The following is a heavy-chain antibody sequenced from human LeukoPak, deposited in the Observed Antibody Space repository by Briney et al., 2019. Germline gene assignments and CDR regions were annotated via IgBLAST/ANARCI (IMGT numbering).Heavy chain of an antibody. V-gene: IGHV3-21*04. D-gene: IGHD5-24*01. CDR2: ISSSSSYI. CDR3: ARGRTLDGYNYYRYYGMDV. CDR1: GFTFSSYS. J-gene: IGHJ6*02. Sequence: GGSLRLSCAASGFTFSSYSMNWVRQAPGKGLEWVSSISSSSSYIYYADSVKGRFTISRDNAKNSLYLQMNSLRAEDTAVYYCARGRTLDGYNYYRYYGMDVWGQGTTVTVSS.